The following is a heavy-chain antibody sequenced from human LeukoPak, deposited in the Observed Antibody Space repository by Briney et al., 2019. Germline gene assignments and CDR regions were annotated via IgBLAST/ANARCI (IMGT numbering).Heavy chain of an antibody. V-gene: IGHV1-69*05. Sequence: SVKVSCKASGGTFSSYAISWVRQAPGQGLEWMGGIIPIFGTANYAQKFQGRVTITTDESTSTAYMELSSLRSEDTAVYYCARQKLAAAGTEDVWGKGTTVTVSS. CDR3: ARQKLAAAGTEDV. D-gene: IGHD6-13*01. CDR1: GGTFSSYA. CDR2: IIPIFGTA. J-gene: IGHJ6*04.